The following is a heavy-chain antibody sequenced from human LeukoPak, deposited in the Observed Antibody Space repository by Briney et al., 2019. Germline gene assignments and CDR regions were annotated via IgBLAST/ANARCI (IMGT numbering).Heavy chain of an antibody. CDR2: VYHSGST. CDR3: ARSYFSVGAFDI. Sequence: KPSETLSLTCVVSGYSIRTGYYWGWVRPPPGKDLEWIGSVYHSGSTYYNPSLQSRVNILVDTSKNQFSLSLTSVTAADTAVYYCARSYFSVGAFDIWGQGTMVTVSS. D-gene: IGHD2/OR15-2a*01. CDR1: GYSIRTGYY. V-gene: IGHV4-38-2*01. J-gene: IGHJ3*02.